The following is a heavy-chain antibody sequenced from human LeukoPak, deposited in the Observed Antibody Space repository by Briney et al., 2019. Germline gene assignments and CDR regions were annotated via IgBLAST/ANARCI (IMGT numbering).Heavy chain of an antibody. Sequence: SWTLSLTRADYRGSFCGYYWISLRQPPGKGRECIGEINNSRSTNYNPSRKSRVPISLDPSNNQSSPELSSVTAADTAVYYCAGSSSTSRDGLGYRGQGTLVALSP. D-gene: IGHD2-2*01. J-gene: IGHJ4*02. V-gene: IGHV4-34*01. CDR1: RGSFCGYY. CDR3: AGSSSTSRDGLGY. CDR2: INNSRST.